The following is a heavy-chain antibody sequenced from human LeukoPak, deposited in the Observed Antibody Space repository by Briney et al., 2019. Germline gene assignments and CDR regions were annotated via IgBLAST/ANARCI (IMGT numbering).Heavy chain of an antibody. CDR2: INHSGST. CDR1: GGSFSGYY. D-gene: IGHD1-1*01. CDR3: ARIWYNWNNV. V-gene: IGHV4-34*01. J-gene: IGHJ6*04. Sequence: SETLSLTCAVYGGSFSGYYWSWIRQPPGKGLEWIGEINHSGSTNYDPSLKSRVTISVDTSKNQFSLKLSSVTAADTAVYYCARIWYNWNNVWGKGTTVTISS.